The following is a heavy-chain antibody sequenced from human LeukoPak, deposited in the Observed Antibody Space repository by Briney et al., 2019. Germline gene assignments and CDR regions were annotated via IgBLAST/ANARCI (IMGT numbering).Heavy chain of an antibody. CDR2: ISSSSSYI. Sequence: GGSLRLSCAASGFTFSSYEMNWVRQAPGKGLEWVSSISSSSSYIYYADSVRGRFTISRDNTKNSPYLQMNSLRAEDTAVYYCARDSGSGSYPSYYYYYYMDVWGKGTTVTISS. D-gene: IGHD3-10*01. V-gene: IGHV3-21*01. CDR3: ARDSGSGSYPSYYYYYYMDV. CDR1: GFTFSSYE. J-gene: IGHJ6*03.